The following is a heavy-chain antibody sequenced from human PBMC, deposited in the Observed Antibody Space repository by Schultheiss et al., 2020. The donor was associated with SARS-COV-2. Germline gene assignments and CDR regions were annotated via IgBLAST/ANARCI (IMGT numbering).Heavy chain of an antibody. CDR3: ARDGSSGWSHNSYDGMDV. J-gene: IGHJ6*02. D-gene: IGHD6-19*01. CDR1: GYTFTGYY. Sequence: ASVKVSCKASGYTFTGYYMHWVRQAPGQGLEWMGWINPNSGGTNYAQKFQGRVTMTRDTSISTAYMELSRLRSEDTAVYYCARDGSSGWSHNSYDGMDVWGQGTTVTVSS. CDR2: INPNSGGT. V-gene: IGHV1-2*02.